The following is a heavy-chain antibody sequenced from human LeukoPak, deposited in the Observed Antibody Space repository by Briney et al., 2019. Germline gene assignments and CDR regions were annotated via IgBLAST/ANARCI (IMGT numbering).Heavy chain of an antibody. Sequence: GGSLRLSCAASGFTFSSNWMDWVRQAPGKGLEWVANINEDGSEKHYVDSVKGRFSISRDNAENSLYLQMNSLRVEDTAICYCSWRLECWGQGTLVTVSS. CDR2: INEDGSEK. V-gene: IGHV3-7*01. CDR1: GFTFSSNW. D-gene: IGHD3-3*01. J-gene: IGHJ4*02. CDR3: SWRLEC.